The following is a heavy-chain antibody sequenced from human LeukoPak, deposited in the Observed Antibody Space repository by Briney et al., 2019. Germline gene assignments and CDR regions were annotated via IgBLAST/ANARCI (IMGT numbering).Heavy chain of an antibody. V-gene: IGHV3-30*02. D-gene: IGHD3-10*01. J-gene: IGHJ4*02. CDR3: AKDLKWYYGSGSYSGFDY. CDR1: GFTFSSYG. Sequence: GGSLRLSCAASGFTFSSYGMHWVRQAPGKGLEWVTFIRYDGSNKYYADSVKGRFTISRDNSKNTPYLQMNSLRAEDTAVYYCAKDLKWYYGSGSYSGFDYWGQGTLVTVSS. CDR2: IRYDGSNK.